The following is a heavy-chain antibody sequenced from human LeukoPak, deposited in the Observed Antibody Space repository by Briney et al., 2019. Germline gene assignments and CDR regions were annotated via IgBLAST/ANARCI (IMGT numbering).Heavy chain of an antibody. D-gene: IGHD3-16*02. CDR2: IIPIFGTA. Sequence: AGGSLRLSCAASGFTFSSYAISWVRQAPGLGLEWMGGIIPIFGTANYAQKFQGRVTITTDESTSTAYMELSSLRSEDTAVYYCASNRNWSDPWGQGTLVTVSS. V-gene: IGHV1-69*05. CDR1: GFTFSSYA. J-gene: IGHJ5*02. CDR3: ASNRNWSDP.